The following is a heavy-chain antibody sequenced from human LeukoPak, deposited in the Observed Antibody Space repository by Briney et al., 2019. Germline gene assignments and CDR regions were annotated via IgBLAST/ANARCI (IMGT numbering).Heavy chain of an antibody. V-gene: IGHV3-33*01. J-gene: IGHJ3*02. CDR3: ARDSRTYYYDSSGSTGAFDI. CDR1: GFTFSSYG. Sequence: PGRSLRLSCAASGFTFSSYGMHWVRQAPGKGLEWVAVIWYDGSNKYYADSVKGRFTISRDNSKNTLYLQMNSLRAEDTAVYYCARDSRTYYYDSSGSTGAFDIWGQGTMVTVSS. CDR2: IWYDGSNK. D-gene: IGHD3-22*01.